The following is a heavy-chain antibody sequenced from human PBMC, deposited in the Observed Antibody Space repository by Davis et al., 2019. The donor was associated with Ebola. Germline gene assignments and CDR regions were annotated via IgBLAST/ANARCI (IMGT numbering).Heavy chain of an antibody. Sequence: GGSLRLSCAASGFTFSSYAMTWVRQVPGKGLEWVSYISSSSSTIYYADSVKGRFTISRDNAKNSLYLQMNSLRDEDTAVYYCARDPVAVAGTLYYGMDVWGKGTTVTVSS. CDR2: ISSSSSTI. J-gene: IGHJ6*04. CDR3: ARDPVAVAGTLYYGMDV. V-gene: IGHV3-48*02. CDR1: GFTFSSYA. D-gene: IGHD6-19*01.